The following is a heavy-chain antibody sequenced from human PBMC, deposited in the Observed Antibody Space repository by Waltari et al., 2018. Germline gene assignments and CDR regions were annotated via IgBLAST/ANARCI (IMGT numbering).Heavy chain of an antibody. CDR1: GYTFTSSY. CDR3: ARAQSESVAFDP. J-gene: IGHJ5*02. CDR2: SNPSGGST. V-gene: IGHV1-46*01. Sequence: QVQLVQSGAEVKKPGASVKVSCKASGYTFTSSYMHWVRQAPGQGLEWMGISNPSGGSTSYAQKVQGRVTMTRDTSTSTVYMERSSLRSEDTAVYYCARAQSESVAFDPWGQGTLVTVSS.